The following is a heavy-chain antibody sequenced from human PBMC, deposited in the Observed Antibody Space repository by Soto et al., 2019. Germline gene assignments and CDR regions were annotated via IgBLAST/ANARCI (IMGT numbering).Heavy chain of an antibody. CDR3: ARDSGIAVAGPFDY. CDR1: GYTFTSYA. Sequence: GASVKVSCKASGYTFTSYAMHWVRQAPGQRLEWMGWINAGNGNTKYSQKFQGRVTITRDTSASTAYMELSSLRSEDTAVYYCARDSGIAVAGPFDYWGQGTLVTVSS. J-gene: IGHJ4*02. CDR2: INAGNGNT. V-gene: IGHV1-3*01. D-gene: IGHD6-19*01.